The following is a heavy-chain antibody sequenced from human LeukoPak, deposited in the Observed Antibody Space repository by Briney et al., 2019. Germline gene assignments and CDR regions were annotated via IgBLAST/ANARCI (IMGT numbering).Heavy chain of an antibody. CDR2: IYENGGTT. CDR3: AKDFRIGYSAHFDY. J-gene: IGHJ4*02. D-gene: IGHD2-21*01. Sequence: PGGSLRLSCVGSGFTFRSHAMGWVRQAPGKGLEFVSGIYENGGTTYYADSVKGRFSISRDNSKNTLYLQMDSLRGEDTAVYYCAKDFRIGYSAHFDYWGQGALVTVSS. V-gene: IGHV3-23*01. CDR1: GFTFRSHA.